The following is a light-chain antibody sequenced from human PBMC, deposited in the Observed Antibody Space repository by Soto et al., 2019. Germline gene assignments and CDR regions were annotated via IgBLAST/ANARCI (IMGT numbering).Light chain of an antibody. CDR3: AAWDDSLNRNV. CDR1: SSDIGTSS. V-gene: IGLV1-44*01. J-gene: IGLJ1*01. CDR2: TTN. Sequence: QSVLTQPHSASGTPGQRVTISCSGSSSDIGTSSVHWFQQLPGTAPKLLISTTNQRPSGVPERFSGSKSGTSASLAISGLQSEDEADYYCAAWDDSLNRNVFGIGTKVTVL.